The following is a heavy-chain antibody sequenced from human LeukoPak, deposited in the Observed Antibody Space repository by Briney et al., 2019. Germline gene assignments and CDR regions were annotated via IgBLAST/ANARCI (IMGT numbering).Heavy chain of an antibody. V-gene: IGHV3-20*04. Sequence: GGSLRLSCAASGFTFDDDGMSWVRQAPGKGLEWVSGINWSGATTGYADSVKGRFTISRDNAKNSLYLQMNSLRAEDTALYYCARLGFGDPHFDSWGQGTLVTVSS. CDR1: GFTFDDDG. CDR3: ARLGFGDPHFDS. CDR2: INWSGATT. D-gene: IGHD3-10*01. J-gene: IGHJ4*02.